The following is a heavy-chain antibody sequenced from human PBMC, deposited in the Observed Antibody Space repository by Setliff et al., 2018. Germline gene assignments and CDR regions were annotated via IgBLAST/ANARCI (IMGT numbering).Heavy chain of an antibody. J-gene: IGHJ4*02. D-gene: IGHD3-10*01. CDR2: IHYSGNT. CDR3: ARGSEFYSGSGTIDS. V-gene: IGHV4-59*01. CDR1: GGSINRVY. Sequence: PSETLSLTCSVSGGSINRVYWNWIRQPPGKGLEWIVYIHYSGNTNYNPSLKSRVTISFNTSKNQISLKLSSVAPADTAVYYCARGSEFYSGSGTIDSWGPGTLVTVSS.